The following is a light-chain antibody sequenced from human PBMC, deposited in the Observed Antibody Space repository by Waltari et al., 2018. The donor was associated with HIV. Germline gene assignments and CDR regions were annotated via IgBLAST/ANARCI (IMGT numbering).Light chain of an antibody. CDR1: QSISSW. Sequence: DIQMTQSPSTLSASVGDRVTITCRASQSISSWLAWYQQKPGKAPKLLIYKASSLEGGVPSRFSGSGSGTEFTLTISSPQPDDFATYYCQQYNTYPYTFGQGTKLEIK. J-gene: IGKJ2*01. CDR3: QQYNTYPYT. V-gene: IGKV1-5*03. CDR2: KAS.